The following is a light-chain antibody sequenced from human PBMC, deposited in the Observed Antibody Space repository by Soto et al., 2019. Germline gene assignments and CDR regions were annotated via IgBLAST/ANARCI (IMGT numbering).Light chain of an antibody. J-gene: IGLJ3*02. V-gene: IGLV2-14*01. Sequence: QSALTQPASVSGSPGQSITISCTETSSDVGDFNYLSWYQQTPGKAPKLMIFAVSNRPSGVSTRYSGSKSGNTASLTISGLQAEDEADYYCCSRVFGGGTKLTVL. CDR1: SSDVGDFNY. CDR3: CSRV. CDR2: AVS.